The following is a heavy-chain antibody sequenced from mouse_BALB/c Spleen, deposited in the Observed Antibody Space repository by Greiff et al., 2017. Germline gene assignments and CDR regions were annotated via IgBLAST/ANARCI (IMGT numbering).Heavy chain of an antibody. CDR2: INPSNGGT. D-gene: IGHD3-3*01. J-gene: IGHJ3*01. CDR3: TRDRDGFAY. Sequence: KLQQPGSELVRPGASVKLSCKASGYAFTSYYMYWVKQRPGQGLEWIGGINPSNGGTNFNEKFKSKATLTVDKSSSTAYMQLSSLTSEDSAVYYCTRDRDGFAYWGQGTLVTVSA. V-gene: IGHV1S16*01. CDR1: GYAFTSYY.